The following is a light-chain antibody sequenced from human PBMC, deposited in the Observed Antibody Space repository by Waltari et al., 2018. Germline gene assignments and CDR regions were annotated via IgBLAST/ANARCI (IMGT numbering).Light chain of an antibody. J-gene: IGKJ4*01. Sequence: DIVMTQSPDSLAVSLGERATINCKSSQRVLNSSNNKNYLAWYQQKPGQPPKLRIYWASTRESGVPDRVSGSGSGTDFTLTISSLQAEDVAVYYCQHYYSSPLTFGGGTKVEIK. CDR3: QHYYSSPLT. CDR2: WAS. CDR1: QRVLNSSNNKNY. V-gene: IGKV4-1*01.